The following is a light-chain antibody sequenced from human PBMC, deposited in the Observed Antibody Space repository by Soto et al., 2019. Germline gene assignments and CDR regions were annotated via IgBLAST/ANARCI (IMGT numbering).Light chain of an antibody. V-gene: IGKV3-15*01. Sequence: EIVMTQSPATLSVSPGERATLSCRASQSVSSNLAWYQQKPGQAPRLLIYGASTRATGIPARFSGSGSGTEFTLTISSLQSEDFAVYSCHQYNDSPITFGQGTRLEIK. CDR2: GAS. CDR1: QSVSSN. CDR3: HQYNDSPIT. J-gene: IGKJ5*01.